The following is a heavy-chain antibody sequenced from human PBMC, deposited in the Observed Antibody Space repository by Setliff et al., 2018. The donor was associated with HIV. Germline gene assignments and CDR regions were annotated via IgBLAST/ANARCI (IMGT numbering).Heavy chain of an antibody. CDR1: GGSISSGGYY. V-gene: IGHV4-31*03. Sequence: ASETLSLTCTVSGGSISSGGYYWSWIRQHPGKGLEWIGYIYYSGSTYSTPSLKSRVTISVDTSKNQFSLKLSSVTAADTAMYYCARRGGLVRGVITYYYMDVWGIGTTVTVSS. CDR3: ARRGGLVRGVITYYYMDV. CDR2: IYYSGST. D-gene: IGHD3-10*01. J-gene: IGHJ6*03.